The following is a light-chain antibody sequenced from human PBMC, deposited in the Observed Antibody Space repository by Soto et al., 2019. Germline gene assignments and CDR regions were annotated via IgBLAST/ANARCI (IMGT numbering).Light chain of an antibody. J-gene: IGLJ2*01. Sequence: QAVVTQEPSLTVSPGGTVTLTCGSSTGAVTSNHHPYWFQQKAGQAPRTLIYDTSNKHSWTPARFSDSLLGDKAALTLSGAQPEDEAQYYCLLPYNAARVFGGGTKLTVL. CDR3: LLPYNAARV. CDR2: DTS. V-gene: IGLV7-46*01. CDR1: TGAVTSNHH.